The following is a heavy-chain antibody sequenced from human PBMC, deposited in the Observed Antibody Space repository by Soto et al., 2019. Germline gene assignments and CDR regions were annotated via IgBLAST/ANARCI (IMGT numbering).Heavy chain of an antibody. V-gene: IGHV4-59*08. CDR3: ARATITMVRGVIQYNWFDP. CDR1: GGSISSYD. Sequence: SETLCLTCIVSGGSISSYDWCWIRKPPGKGLEWIGYIYYSGSTNYNPSLKSRVTISVDTSKNQFSLKLSSVTAADTAVYYCARATITMVRGVIQYNWFDPWGQGTLVTVSS. D-gene: IGHD3-10*01. J-gene: IGHJ5*02. CDR2: IYYSGST.